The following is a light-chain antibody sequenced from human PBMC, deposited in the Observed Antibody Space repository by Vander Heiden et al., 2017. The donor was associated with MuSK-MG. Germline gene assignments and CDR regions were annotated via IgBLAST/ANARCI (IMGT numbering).Light chain of an antibody. CDR2: GNN. J-gene: IGLJ2*01. V-gene: IGLV1-40*01. Sequence: QSVLTQPPSLSGAPGQRVTTSCTGGSSNIGAGYDVHWYQQLPGSAPKLLIFGNNNRPSGVPDRFSGSKSGTSASLAITGLQAEEEADYYCQSYDSSRRGVIFGEGTKLTVL. CDR1: SSNIGAGYD. CDR3: QSYDSSRRGVI.